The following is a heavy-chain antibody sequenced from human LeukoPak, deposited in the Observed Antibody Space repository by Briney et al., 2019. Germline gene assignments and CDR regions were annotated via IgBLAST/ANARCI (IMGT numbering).Heavy chain of an antibody. CDR3: GRDGKQVTTQFYYYGIDL. Sequence: PGGSLRLSCTAAGFSFDDYGMSWVRQIPGKGLEWVAGITWNGGSTDYAVSVRGRFTISRDNAKKSVYLQMNSLRVEGAALNRCGRDGKQVTTQFYYYGIDLWGQGTTVTVSS. J-gene: IGHJ6*02. CDR2: ITWNGGST. CDR1: GFSFDDYG. V-gene: IGHV3-20*01. D-gene: IGHD3-3*01.